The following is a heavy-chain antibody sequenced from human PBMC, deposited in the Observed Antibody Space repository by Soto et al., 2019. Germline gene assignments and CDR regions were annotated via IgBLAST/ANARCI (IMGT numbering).Heavy chain of an antibody. Sequence: GGSLRLSCAASGFTFSSYGMHWVRQAPGKGLEWVAVISYDGSNKYYADSVKGRFTISRDNSKNTLYLQMNSLRAEDTAVYYCAKGAPLQIFDYWGQGTLVTV. CDR1: GFTFSSYG. D-gene: IGHD4-4*01. J-gene: IGHJ4*02. V-gene: IGHV3-30*18. CDR3: AKGAPLQIFDY. CDR2: ISYDGSNK.